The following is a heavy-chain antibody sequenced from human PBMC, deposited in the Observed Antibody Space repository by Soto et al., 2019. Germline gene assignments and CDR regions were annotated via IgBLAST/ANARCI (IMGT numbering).Heavy chain of an antibody. V-gene: IGHV3-33*01. CDR1: GFTFSSYG. D-gene: IGHD1-26*01. CDR2: IWYDGSNK. Sequence: QVQLVESGGGVVQPGRSLRLSCAASGFTFSSYGMHWVRQAPGKGLEWVAVIWYDGSNKYYADSVKGRFTISRDNSKNTLYLQMNSLRAEDTAVYYCARDGGGSRLGDIDYWGQGTLVTVSS. CDR3: ARDGGGSRLGDIDY. J-gene: IGHJ4*02.